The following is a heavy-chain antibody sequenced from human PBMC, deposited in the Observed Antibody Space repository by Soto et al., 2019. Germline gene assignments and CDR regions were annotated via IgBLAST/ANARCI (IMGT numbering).Heavy chain of an antibody. Sequence: SETLSLTCTVSGGSISSYYWSWIRQPPGKGLEWIGYIYYSGSTNYNPSLKSRVTISVDTSKNQFSLKLSSVTAADTAVYYCARVGLRYFDWLGYGMDVWGQGTTVTVSS. D-gene: IGHD3-9*01. CDR3: ARVGLRYFDWLGYGMDV. J-gene: IGHJ6*02. CDR1: GGSISSYY. V-gene: IGHV4-59*12. CDR2: IYYSGST.